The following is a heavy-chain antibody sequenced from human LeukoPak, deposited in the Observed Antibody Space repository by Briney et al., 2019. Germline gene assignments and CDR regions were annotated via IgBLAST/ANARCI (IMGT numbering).Heavy chain of an antibody. CDR2: IYYSGST. V-gene: IGHV4-59*01. J-gene: IGHJ3*02. D-gene: IGHD4/OR15-4a*01. Sequence: SETLSLTCTVSGGSISSYYWSWIRQPPGKGLEWIGYIYYSGSTNYNPSLKSRVTISVDTSKNQFSLKLSSVTAADTAVYYCARGDYGTSIGAFDIWGQGTMVTVSS. CDR3: ARGDYGTSIGAFDI. CDR1: GGSISSYY.